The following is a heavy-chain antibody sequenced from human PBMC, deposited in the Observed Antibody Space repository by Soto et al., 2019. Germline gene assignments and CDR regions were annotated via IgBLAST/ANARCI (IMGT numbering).Heavy chain of an antibody. J-gene: IGHJ2*01. Sequence: GASVKVSCKASGFTFTSSAMQWVRQARGQRLEWIGWIVVGSGNTNYAQKFQERVTITRDMSTSTAYMELSSLRSEDTAVYYCAAEAAAGTMVTLPYWYFDLWGRGTLVTVSS. V-gene: IGHV1-58*02. D-gene: IGHD6-13*01. CDR3: AAEAAAGTMVTLPYWYFDL. CDR2: IVVGSGNT. CDR1: GFTFTSSA.